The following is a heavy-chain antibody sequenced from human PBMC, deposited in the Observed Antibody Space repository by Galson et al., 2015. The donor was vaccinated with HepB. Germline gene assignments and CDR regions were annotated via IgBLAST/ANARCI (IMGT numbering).Heavy chain of an antibody. CDR1: GFTFSSYG. J-gene: IGHJ6*02. D-gene: IGHD5-18*01. V-gene: IGHV3-33*01. CDR3: ARDTRGYSYGYELTAYYYYGMDV. CDR2: IWYDGSNK. Sequence: SLRLSCAASGFTFSSYGMHWVRQAPGKGLEWVAVIWYDGSNKYYADSVKGRFTISRDNSKNTLYLQMNSLRAEDTAVYYCARDTRGYSYGYELTAYYYYGMDVWGQGTTVTVSS.